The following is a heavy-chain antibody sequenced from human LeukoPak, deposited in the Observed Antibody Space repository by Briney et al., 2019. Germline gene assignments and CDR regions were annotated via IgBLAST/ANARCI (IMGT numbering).Heavy chain of an antibody. J-gene: IGHJ5*02. CDR2: ITPIFGTA. Sequence: SVKVSCKASGGTFSSYAISWVRQAPGQGLEWMGGITPIFGTANYAQKFQGRVTITRDTSASTAYMELSSLRSEDTAVYYCARYGEMATITPWGQGTLVTVSS. CDR3: ARYGEMATITP. V-gene: IGHV1-69*05. CDR1: GGTFSSYA. D-gene: IGHD5-24*01.